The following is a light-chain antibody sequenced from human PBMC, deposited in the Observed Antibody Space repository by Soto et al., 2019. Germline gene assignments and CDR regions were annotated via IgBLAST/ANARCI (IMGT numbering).Light chain of an antibody. J-gene: IGKJ1*01. CDR3: QQYNIDAWT. V-gene: IGKV3D-15*01. CDR2: GAS. CDR1: QSVRSN. Sequence: EIVMTQSPATLSVSPGERATLSCRASQSVRSNLAWYQQKPGQAPRLLIFGASSRATGIPARFSGSGSGTEFTLTISSLHPDDFATYYCQQYNIDAWTFGQGTKVDIK.